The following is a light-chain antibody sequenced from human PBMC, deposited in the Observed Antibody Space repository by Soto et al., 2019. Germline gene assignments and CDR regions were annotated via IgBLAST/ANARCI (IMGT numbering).Light chain of an antibody. V-gene: IGKV1-5*01. CDR2: NAA. CDR1: QHINIW. CDR3: QQYNGDSRG. J-gene: IGKJ1*01. Sequence: DLQMTQPPSTLSASVGDRVTITCRASQHINIWLAWYQQKPGKAPKLLIYNAAYLESGVPSRFSGSGSGTEFTLTISSLQPDDFAIYYCQQYNGDSRGFGQGTKVELK.